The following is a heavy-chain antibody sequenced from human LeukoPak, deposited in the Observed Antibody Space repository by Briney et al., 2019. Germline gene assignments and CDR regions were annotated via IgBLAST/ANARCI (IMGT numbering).Heavy chain of an antibody. CDR3: ARGGGPYYDILTGYYNVINWFDP. CDR1: GFTFSSYS. J-gene: IGHJ5*02. Sequence: GGSLRLSCAASGFTFSSYSMNWIRQAPGKGLEWVSYISSSGSTIYYADSVKGRFTISRDNAKNSLYLQMNSLRAEDTAVYYCARGGGPYYDILTGYYNVINWFDPWGQGTLVTVSS. V-gene: IGHV3-48*04. CDR2: ISSSGSTI. D-gene: IGHD3-9*01.